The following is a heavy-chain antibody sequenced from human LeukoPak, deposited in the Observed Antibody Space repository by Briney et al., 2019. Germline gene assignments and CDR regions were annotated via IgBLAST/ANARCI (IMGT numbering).Heavy chain of an antibody. D-gene: IGHD4-17*01. CDR1: GGSFSGYY. CDR2: INHSGST. CDR3: ARHLLGGYGDYLAVFDY. V-gene: IGHV4-34*01. Sequence: SETLSLTCAVYGGSFSGYYWSWIRQPPGKGLEWIGEINHSGSTNYNPSLKSRVTISVDTSKNQFSLKLSSVTAADTAVYYCARHLLGGYGDYLAVFDYWGQGTLVTVSS. J-gene: IGHJ4*02.